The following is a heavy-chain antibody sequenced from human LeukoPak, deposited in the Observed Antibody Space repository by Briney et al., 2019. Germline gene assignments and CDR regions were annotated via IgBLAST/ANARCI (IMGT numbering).Heavy chain of an antibody. V-gene: IGHV3-30*03. CDR1: GFTFSSYG. J-gene: IGHJ3*02. CDR3: ARGPLDSFDI. CDR2: ISYDGSNK. D-gene: IGHD2-21*01. Sequence: PGGSLRLSCAASGFTFSSYGMHWVRQAPGKGLEWVAVISYDGSNKYYADSVKGRFTISRDNAKNSLFLQMNSLRAEDTAVYYCARGPLDSFDIWGQGTMVTVSS.